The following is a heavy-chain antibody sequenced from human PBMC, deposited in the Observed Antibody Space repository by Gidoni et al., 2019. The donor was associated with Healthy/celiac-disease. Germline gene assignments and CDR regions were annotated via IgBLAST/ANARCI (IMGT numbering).Heavy chain of an antibody. CDR1: GFTFSSYG. V-gene: IGHV3-33*01. J-gene: IGHJ4*02. CDR2: IWYDVSNK. D-gene: IGHD3-22*01. Sequence: QVQLVESGGGVVQPGRSLRLSCAASGFTFSSYGMHWVRQAPGKGLEWVAVIWYDVSNKYYADSVKGRFTISRDNSKNTLYLQMNSLSAEDTAVYYCARTLPDYDSSEAMDYWGQGTLVTVSS. CDR3: ARTLPDYDSSEAMDY.